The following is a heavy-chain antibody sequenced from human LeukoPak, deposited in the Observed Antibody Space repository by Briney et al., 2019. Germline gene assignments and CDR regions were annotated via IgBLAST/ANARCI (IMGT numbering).Heavy chain of an antibody. D-gene: IGHD6-19*01. Sequence: PGGSLRLSCAASGFTFSSYGMHWVRQAPGKGLEWVAVISYDGSNKYYADSVKGRFTISRDNSKNTLYLQMNSLRAEDTAVYYCAKGAPYSSGWSPVDYWGQGTLVTVSS. V-gene: IGHV3-30*18. CDR2: ISYDGSNK. CDR3: AKGAPYSSGWSPVDY. J-gene: IGHJ4*02. CDR1: GFTFSSYG.